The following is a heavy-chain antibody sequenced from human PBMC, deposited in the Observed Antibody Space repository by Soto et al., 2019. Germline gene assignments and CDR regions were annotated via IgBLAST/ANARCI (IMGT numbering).Heavy chain of an antibody. CDR1: GFTFSDYY. Sequence: GGSLRLSCAASGFTFSDYYMSWIRQAPGKGLEWVSYISSSGSTIYYADSVKGRFTISRDNAKNSLYLQMNSLRAEDTAVYYCARDPRGRTNYCTNGVCYSENEAFDIWGQGTMVTVSS. D-gene: IGHD2-8*01. V-gene: IGHV3-11*01. CDR3: ARDPRGRTNYCTNGVCYSENEAFDI. J-gene: IGHJ3*02. CDR2: ISSSGSTI.